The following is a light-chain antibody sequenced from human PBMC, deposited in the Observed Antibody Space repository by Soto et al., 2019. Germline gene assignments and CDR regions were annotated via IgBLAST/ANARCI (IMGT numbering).Light chain of an antibody. V-gene: IGKV1-39*01. CDR3: QQSYSIPFT. CDR1: QSISRY. J-gene: IGKJ3*01. CDR2: AAS. Sequence: DIQMTQSPSSLSASVGDRVIITCRASQSISRYLNWYQQKPAKAPKLLVYAASNLQSGVPSRFSGSGSATDFPLTIYSLQSEDFATYYCQQSYSIPFTFGPGTNVDI.